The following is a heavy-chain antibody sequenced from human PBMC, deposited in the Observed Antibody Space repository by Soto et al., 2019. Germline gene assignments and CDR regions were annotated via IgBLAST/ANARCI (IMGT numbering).Heavy chain of an antibody. CDR2: IFNSGTT. Sequence: QVQLQESGPGLVKPSQTLSLTCSVSGASSVSHYHWTWIRHPPGQGLEWMGYIFNSGTTFYNPSLTSRLSISMDTSGNHFSLELRSVTAADTAVYYCALALGPTTGLDYWGQGTLVTVSS. J-gene: IGHJ4*02. CDR1: GASSVSHYH. CDR3: ALALGPTTGLDY. D-gene: IGHD1-26*01. V-gene: IGHV4-31*02.